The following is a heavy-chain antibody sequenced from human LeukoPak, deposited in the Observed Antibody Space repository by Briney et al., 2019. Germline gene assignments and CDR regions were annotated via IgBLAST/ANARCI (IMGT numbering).Heavy chain of an antibody. Sequence: GGSLRLSCAASGFTFSNAWMSWVRQAPGKGLEWVGRVKSITEGGTIDYAAPVKGRFIISRDDSKNTLYLQMNSLKTEDTAVYYCTTDNGWHDILDYWGQGTLVTVSS. V-gene: IGHV3-15*01. CDR2: VKSITEGGTI. CDR3: TTDNGWHDILDY. D-gene: IGHD3-9*01. CDR1: GFTFSNAW. J-gene: IGHJ4*02.